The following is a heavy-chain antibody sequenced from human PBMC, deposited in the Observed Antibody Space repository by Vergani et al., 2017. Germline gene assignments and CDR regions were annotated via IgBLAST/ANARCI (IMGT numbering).Heavy chain of an antibody. CDR2: IIPIFVTA. Sequence: QVQLVQSGAEVKKPGSSVKVSCKASGGTFSSYAISWVRQAPGQGLEWMGGIIPIFVTANYAQKFQGRVTITADEFTSTAYMELTSLRSEDTAVYYCAGDCSGGSCYSYGLDVWGQGTTITVSS. D-gene: IGHD2-15*01. CDR3: AGDCSGGSCYSYGLDV. CDR1: GGTFSSYA. V-gene: IGHV1-69*12. J-gene: IGHJ6*02.